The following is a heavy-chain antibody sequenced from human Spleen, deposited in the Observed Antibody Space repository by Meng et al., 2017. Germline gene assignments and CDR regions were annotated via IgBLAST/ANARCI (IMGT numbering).Heavy chain of an antibody. CDR2: IDPKSGDT. D-gene: IGHD6-13*01. V-gene: IGHV1-2*06. Sequence: VERGQSGVGVKKPGASVKVSCKPSGYNFPDYWLHWVRRAPGQGLEWMGRIDPKSGDTHYAQRFQGRVTMTGDTSISTAYMELSGLRSDDTAMYYCARDEDISAAGKLFGDYWGQGTLVTVSS. CDR1: GYNFPDYW. CDR3: ARDEDISAAGKLFGDY. J-gene: IGHJ4*02.